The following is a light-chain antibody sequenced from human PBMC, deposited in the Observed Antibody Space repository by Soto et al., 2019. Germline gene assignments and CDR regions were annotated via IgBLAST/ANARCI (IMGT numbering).Light chain of an antibody. V-gene: IGKV3-11*01. CDR1: ESVRHY. J-gene: IGKJ2*01. Sequence: EIVLTQSPATLSLSPGERATLSCRASESVRHYVAWYQQKPGQAPRLLIYDASTRATGIPARFSGSGSGTDYTLSISSLEAEDFAVYYCQQRRNWPPLYTFGQGTKLEIK. CDR2: DAS. CDR3: QQRRNWPPLYT.